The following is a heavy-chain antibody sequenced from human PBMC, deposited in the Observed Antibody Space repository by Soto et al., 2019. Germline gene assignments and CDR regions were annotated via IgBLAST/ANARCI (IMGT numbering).Heavy chain of an antibody. CDR2: IYYSGST. CDR3: ARDAYYDFWSGYYPYYYGMDV. V-gene: IGHV4-59*01. J-gene: IGHJ6*02. CDR1: GGSISSYY. Sequence: QVQLQESGPGLVKPSETLSRTCTVSGGSISSYYWSWIRQPPGKGLEWIGYIYYSGSTNYNPSLKSRVTISVDTSKNQFSLKLSSVTAADTAVYYCARDAYYDFWSGYYPYYYGMDVWGQGTTVTVSS. D-gene: IGHD3-3*01.